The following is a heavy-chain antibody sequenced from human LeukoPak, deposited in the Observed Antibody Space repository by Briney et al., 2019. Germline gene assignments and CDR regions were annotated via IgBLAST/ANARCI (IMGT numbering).Heavy chain of an antibody. V-gene: IGHV4-61*02. CDR2: IYTSGST. D-gene: IGHD4-17*01. CDR1: GGSISSGSYY. J-gene: IGHJ4*02. CDR3: ARGVTTYLPDFDY. Sequence: SETLSLTCTVSGGSISSGSYYWSWIRQPAGKGLEWIGRIYTSGSTNYNPSLKSRVTMSVDTSKNQFSLKLSSVTAADTAVYYCARGVTTYLPDFDYWGQGTLVTVSS.